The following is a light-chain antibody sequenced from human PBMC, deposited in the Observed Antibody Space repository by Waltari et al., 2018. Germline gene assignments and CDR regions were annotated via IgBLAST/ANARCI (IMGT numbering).Light chain of an antibody. Sequence: DIQMTQSPSSLSASVGDRVTITCQASQHVSKYLNWYQQKPGKAPNLLIYDASNLQRGVPSRFSGIGSGTHFTFTISSLQPEDIATYYCQQYYNVPRTFGQGTRLEIK. CDR1: QHVSKY. CDR2: DAS. V-gene: IGKV1-33*01. J-gene: IGKJ5*01. CDR3: QQYYNVPRT.